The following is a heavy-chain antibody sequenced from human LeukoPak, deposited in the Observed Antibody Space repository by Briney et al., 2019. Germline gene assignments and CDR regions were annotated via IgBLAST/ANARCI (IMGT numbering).Heavy chain of an antibody. J-gene: IGHJ4*02. CDR2: VSAGGANT. Sequence: PGGSLRLSCAASGFTFSSYAMSWVRQAPGKGLEWVSAVSAGGANTYYADSVKGRFTISRDNSENTLYLQMNSLRAEDTAVYYCANAAPRTRQGYFDYWGQGTLVTVSS. CDR1: GFTFSSYA. CDR3: ANAAPRTRQGYFDY. V-gene: IGHV3-23*01. D-gene: IGHD6-6*01.